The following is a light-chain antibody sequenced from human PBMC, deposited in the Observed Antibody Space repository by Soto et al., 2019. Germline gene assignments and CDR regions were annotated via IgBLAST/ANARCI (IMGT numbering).Light chain of an antibody. Sequence: EIVLTQSPGTLSLSPGESATLSCRASQSVGRNYLAWFQHKPDQAPRLLIYDASNRATGIPDRFSGSGSGTDFTLTISRLEPEDFAVYYCQQYGSSPPSYTFGQGTKLEIK. CDR3: QQYGSSPPSYT. CDR2: DAS. J-gene: IGKJ2*01. V-gene: IGKV3-20*01. CDR1: QSVGRNY.